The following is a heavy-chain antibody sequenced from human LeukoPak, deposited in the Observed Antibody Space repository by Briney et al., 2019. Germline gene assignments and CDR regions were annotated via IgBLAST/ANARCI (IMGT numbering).Heavy chain of an antibody. D-gene: IGHD3-10*01. Sequence: GGSLRLSCAASGFXFSSSWMGWVRQAPGKGLEWVANIKGDGSGKYYVDSVKGRFTVSRDNAENSLYLQMNSLRAEDTAVYYCVRGSSGAFDYWGQGTLVTVSS. CDR3: VRGSSGAFDY. CDR2: IKGDGSGK. V-gene: IGHV3-7*05. J-gene: IGHJ4*02. CDR1: GFXFSSSW.